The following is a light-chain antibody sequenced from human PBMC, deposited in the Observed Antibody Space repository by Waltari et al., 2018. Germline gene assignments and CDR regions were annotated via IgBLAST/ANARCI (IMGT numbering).Light chain of an antibody. CDR2: KAS. CDR3: QQDNSYST. Sequence: DIQMTQSPSTLSASVGDRVTIPCRASQSINSWLAWYPPKPGKAPKLLIYKASSLESGVPSRFSGSGSGTEFTLTISSLQPDDFATYYCQQDNSYSTFGQGTKLEIK. J-gene: IGKJ2*01. CDR1: QSINSW. V-gene: IGKV1-5*03.